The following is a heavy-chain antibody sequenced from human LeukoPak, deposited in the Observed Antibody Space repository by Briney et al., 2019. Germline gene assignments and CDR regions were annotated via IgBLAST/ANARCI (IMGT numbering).Heavy chain of an antibody. V-gene: IGHV3-30*02. J-gene: IGHJ4*02. CDR2: VRYDGSKK. D-gene: IGHD2-15*01. CDR1: GFTFSNYG. Sequence: GRSLRLSCAASGFTFSNYGMHWVRQAPGKGLEWVAFVRYDGSKKNYADSVRGRFTISRDNSKKTLYLQMDSLRPEDTAVYYCAKEDGYATAWYFDHWGQGTLVTVSS. CDR3: AKEDGYATAWYFDH.